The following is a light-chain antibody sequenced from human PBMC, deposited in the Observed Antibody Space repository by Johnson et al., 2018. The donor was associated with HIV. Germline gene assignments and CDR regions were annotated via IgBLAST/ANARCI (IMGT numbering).Light chain of an antibody. CDR2: ENN. J-gene: IGLJ1*01. Sequence: QSVLTQPPSVSAAAGPGCSGSSSNIGNNYVSWYQQLPGTAPKLLIYENNKRPSGIPDRFSGSKSGTSATLGITGLQTGDEADYYCGTWDSSLSAYVFGTGTKVTVL. V-gene: IGLV1-51*02. CDR1: SSNIGNNY. CDR3: GTWDSSLSAYV.